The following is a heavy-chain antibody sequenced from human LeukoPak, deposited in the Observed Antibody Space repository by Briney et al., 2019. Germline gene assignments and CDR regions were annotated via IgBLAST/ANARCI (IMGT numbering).Heavy chain of an antibody. Sequence: GASVKVSCKASGGTFSSYAISWVRQAPGQGLEWMVGIIPIFGTANYAQKFQGRVTITTDESTSTAYMELSSLRSEDTAVYYCARGVARPGGLFDWGQGTLVTVSS. CDR1: GGTFSSYA. J-gene: IGHJ4*02. CDR3: ARGVARPGGLFD. V-gene: IGHV1-69*05. CDR2: IIPIFGTA. D-gene: IGHD2-15*01.